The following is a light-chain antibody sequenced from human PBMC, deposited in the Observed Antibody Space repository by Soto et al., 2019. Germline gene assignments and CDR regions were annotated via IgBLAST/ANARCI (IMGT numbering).Light chain of an antibody. V-gene: IGKV4-1*01. J-gene: IGKJ2*01. CDR3: QQYYSTPPYT. Sequence: IVMTQSPDSLAVSLGERATINCKSSQSVLYSSNNKNYLAWYQQKPGQSPKLLIYWASTWESGVPDRFSGSGSGTDFTLTISSLQAEDVAVYYCQQYYSTPPYTFGQGTKLEIK. CDR2: WAS. CDR1: QSVLYSSNNKNY.